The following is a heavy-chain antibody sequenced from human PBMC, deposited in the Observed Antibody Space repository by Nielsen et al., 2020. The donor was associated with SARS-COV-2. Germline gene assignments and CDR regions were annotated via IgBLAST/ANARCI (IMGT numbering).Heavy chain of an antibody. D-gene: IGHD3-10*01. CDR3: ARVVTMVRGVMIYYYGMDV. J-gene: IGHJ6*02. Sequence: WIRQAPGKGLEWVANIKQDGSEKYYVDSVKGRFTISRDNAKNSLYLQMNSLRAEDTAVYYCARVVTMVRGVMIYYYGMDVWGQGTTVTVSS. CDR2: IKQDGSEK. V-gene: IGHV3-7*03.